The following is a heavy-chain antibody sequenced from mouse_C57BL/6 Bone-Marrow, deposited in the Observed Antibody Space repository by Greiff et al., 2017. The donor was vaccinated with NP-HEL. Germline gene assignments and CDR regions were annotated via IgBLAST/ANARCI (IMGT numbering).Heavy chain of an antibody. CDR1: GFTFSSYA. CDR3: TRDGSSPYYAMDY. Sequence: EVQLVESGEGLVKPGGSLKLSCAASGFTFSSYAMSWVRQTPEKRLEWVAYISSGGDYIYYVDTVKGRFTISRDNARNTLYLQMSSLKSEDTAMYYCTRDGSSPYYAMDYWGQGTSVTVSS. V-gene: IGHV5-9-1*02. D-gene: IGHD1-1*01. J-gene: IGHJ4*01. CDR2: ISSGGDYI.